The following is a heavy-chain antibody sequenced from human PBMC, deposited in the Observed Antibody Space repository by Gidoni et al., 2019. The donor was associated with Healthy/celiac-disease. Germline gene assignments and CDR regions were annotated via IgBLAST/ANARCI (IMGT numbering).Heavy chain of an antibody. D-gene: IGHD3-3*02. CDR3: ARETNPIYYFDY. V-gene: IGHV6-1*01. CDR2: TYYRSKWYN. Sequence: QVQLKQSGPGLVKPSQTLSLTCTISGDSISSHSASWNLIRQSSSRGLEWRGRTYYRSKWYNDYAVSVKSRITINPDTSMNQFSLQLNSVTPEDTAVYYCARETNPIYYFDYWGQGTLVTVSS. J-gene: IGHJ4*02. CDR1: GDSISSHSAS.